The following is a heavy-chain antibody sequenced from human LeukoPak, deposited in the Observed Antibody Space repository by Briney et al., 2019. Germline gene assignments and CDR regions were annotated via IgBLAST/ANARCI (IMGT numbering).Heavy chain of an antibody. V-gene: IGHV4-38-2*01. D-gene: IGHD2-2*01. Sequence: SETLSLTCAVSGYSISSGYYWGWIRQPPGKGLEWIGSIYHSGSTYYNPSLKSRVTISVDTSKNQFSLKLSSVTAADTAVYYCARCSVPAAILWFDPWGQGILVTVSS. CDR1: GYSISSGYY. CDR3: ARCSVPAAILWFDP. J-gene: IGHJ5*02. CDR2: IYHSGST.